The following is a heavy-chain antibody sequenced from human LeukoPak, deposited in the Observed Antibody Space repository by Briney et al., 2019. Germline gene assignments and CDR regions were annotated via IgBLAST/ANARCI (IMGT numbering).Heavy chain of an antibody. CDR3: AREDIVVVPAAGSFDY. CDR1: GFTFSSYW. J-gene: IGHJ4*02. D-gene: IGHD2-2*01. CDR2: INHNGNVN. V-gene: IGHV3-7*01. Sequence: GGSLRLSCAASGFTFSSYWMNWARQAPGKGLEWVASINHNGNVNYYVDSVKGRFTISRDNAKNSLYLQMNSLRAEDTAVYYCAREDIVVVPAAGSFDYWGQGTLVTVSS.